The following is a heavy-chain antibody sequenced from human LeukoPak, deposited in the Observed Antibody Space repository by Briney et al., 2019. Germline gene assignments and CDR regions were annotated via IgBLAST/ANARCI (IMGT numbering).Heavy chain of an antibody. CDR2: ISSSSSTM. V-gene: IGHV3-48*04. CDR1: GFTFSSYS. D-gene: IGHD5-12*01. Sequence: GGSLRLSCAASGFTFSSYSMNWVRQAPGKGLEWVSYISSSSSTMYYADSVKGRLTISRDNAKNSLSLQMNNLRFEGTAVYYCARNSGYVRTVAGGWLKTYYFDYWAQGTLVTVSS. CDR3: ARNSGYVRTVAGGWLKTYYFDY. J-gene: IGHJ4*02.